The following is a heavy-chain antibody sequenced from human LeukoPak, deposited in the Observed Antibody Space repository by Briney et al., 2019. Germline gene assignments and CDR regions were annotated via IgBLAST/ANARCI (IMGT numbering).Heavy chain of an antibody. CDR2: IYSSGST. J-gene: IGHJ4*02. D-gene: IGHD6-13*01. V-gene: IGHV3-66*03. CDR1: GFTVSSNY. Sequence: QPGGSLRLSCAASGFTVSSNYMSWVRQAPGKGLEWVSVIYSSGSTYYADSVKGRFAISRDNPKNTLYLQMNSLRAEDTAVFYCAKDPIAAAGTPVDYWGQGTLVTVSS. CDR3: AKDPIAAAGTPVDY.